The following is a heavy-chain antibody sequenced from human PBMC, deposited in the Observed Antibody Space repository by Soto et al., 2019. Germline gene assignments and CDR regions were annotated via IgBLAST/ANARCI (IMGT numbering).Heavy chain of an antibody. J-gene: IGHJ5*02. V-gene: IGHV4-34*01. D-gene: IGHD1-26*01. CDR2: IHLSGRV. CDR1: GGSFSDYY. CDR3: ARTPTRGASAWLDP. Sequence: QVQLQQWGSGLLKPSETLSLTCAIYGGSFSDYYRHWIRQSPGKGLEWIGEIHLSGRVNFTPSLTSRTSLSMDTSRNQFFLTLRSVTAADTAVYFCARTPTRGASAWLDPWGRGHLVTVSS.